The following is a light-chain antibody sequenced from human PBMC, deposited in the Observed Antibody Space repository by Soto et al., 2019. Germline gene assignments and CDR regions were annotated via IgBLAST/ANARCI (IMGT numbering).Light chain of an antibody. CDR3: QQYDNLPYT. J-gene: IGKJ5*01. CDR1: QDISNY. Sequence: DIQMTQSPSSLSASVGDRVTITCQASQDISNYLNWYQQKPGKAPKLLIYDASNLETGVPSRFSGSGSGTDFIFTISSLQPEDIATYYCQQYDNLPYTFGQGTRLEI. V-gene: IGKV1-33*01. CDR2: DAS.